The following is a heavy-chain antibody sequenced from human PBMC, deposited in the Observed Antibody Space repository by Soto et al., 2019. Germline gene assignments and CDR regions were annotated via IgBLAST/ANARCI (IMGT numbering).Heavy chain of an antibody. CDR2: ISYDGSNK. V-gene: IGHV3-30-3*01. D-gene: IGHD2-15*01. J-gene: IGHJ4*02. Sequence: PGGSLRLSCAASGFTFSSYAMHWVRQAPGKGLEWVAVISYDGSNKYYADSVKGRFTISRDNSKNTLYLQMNSLRAEDTAVYYSAKERDIVVVVAPLDYWGQGTLVTVS. CDR3: AKERDIVVVVAPLDY. CDR1: GFTFSSYA.